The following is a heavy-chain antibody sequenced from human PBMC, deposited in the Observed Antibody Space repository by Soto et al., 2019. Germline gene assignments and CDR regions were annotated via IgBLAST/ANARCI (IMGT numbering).Heavy chain of an antibody. Sequence: GGSLRLSCAASGFTFSSYSMNWVRQAPGKGLEWVSSISSSGSYIYYADSVKGRFTISRDNAKNSLYLQMNSLRAEDTAVYYCARVGGYSYNFEYWGQGTLVTVSS. CDR2: ISSSGSYI. CDR1: GFTFSSYS. CDR3: ARVGGYSYNFEY. J-gene: IGHJ4*02. D-gene: IGHD5-18*01. V-gene: IGHV3-21*01.